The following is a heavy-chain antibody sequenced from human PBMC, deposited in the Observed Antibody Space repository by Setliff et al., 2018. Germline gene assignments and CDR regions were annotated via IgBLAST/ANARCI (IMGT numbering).Heavy chain of an antibody. V-gene: IGHV3-7*01. J-gene: IGHJ4*02. D-gene: IGHD6-19*01. CDR2: IKPDGSER. CDR3: ATAYITGWYPSYFNY. CDR1: EFTISGNW. Sequence: GESLKISCAASEFTISGNWMSWVRQAPGKGLEWVANIKPDGSERYYVDSVKGRFTISRDNAKNSLYLQLSSLRAEDTAIYYCATAYITGWYPSYFNYWGQGTLVTVSS.